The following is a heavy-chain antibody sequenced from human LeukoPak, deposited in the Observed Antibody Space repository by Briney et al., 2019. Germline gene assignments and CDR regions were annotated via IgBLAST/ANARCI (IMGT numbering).Heavy chain of an antibody. CDR2: IYYIGST. D-gene: IGHD6-19*01. J-gene: IGHJ4*02. Sequence: PSETLSLTCTVSGGSISSYHWSWIRQPPGKGLEWIGYIYYIGSTNYNPSLKSRVTVSVDTSKNQFSLKLSSVTAADTAVYYCARHGYSSGWTNFDYWGQGTLVTVSS. CDR3: ARHGYSSGWTNFDY. CDR1: GGSISSYH. V-gene: IGHV4-59*08.